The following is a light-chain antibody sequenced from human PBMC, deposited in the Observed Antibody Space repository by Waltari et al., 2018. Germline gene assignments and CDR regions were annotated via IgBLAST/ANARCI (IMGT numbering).Light chain of an antibody. V-gene: IGKV4-1*01. CDR2: WAS. CDR1: QSILFTSNNKNY. J-gene: IGKJ2*01. Sequence: DIMMTQSPDSLAVSLGERATINCKSSQSILFTSNNKNYLAWYQQRPGQPPKLLIYWASTRESGVPDRFSGSGSGTDFTLTISSLQTEDVAVYYCQQYDSTPYTFGQGTKLEI. CDR3: QQYDSTPYT.